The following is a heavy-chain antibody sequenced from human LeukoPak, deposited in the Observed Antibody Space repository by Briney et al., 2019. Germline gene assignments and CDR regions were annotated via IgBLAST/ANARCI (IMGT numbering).Heavy chain of an antibody. V-gene: IGHV1-46*01. D-gene: IGHD2-2*01. Sequence: ASVKVSCKASGYTFTSYYMHWVRQAPGQGLEWMGIINPSGGSTSYAQKFQGRVTMTRDTSTSTVYMELSSLRSEDTAVYYCARESKVVPAAGFFDYCGQATLVTVSS. CDR1: GYTFTSYY. CDR3: ARESKVVPAAGFFDY. J-gene: IGHJ4*02. CDR2: INPSGGST.